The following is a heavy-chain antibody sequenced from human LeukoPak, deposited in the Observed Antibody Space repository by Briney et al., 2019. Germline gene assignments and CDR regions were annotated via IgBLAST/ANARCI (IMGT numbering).Heavy chain of an antibody. J-gene: IGHJ5*02. Sequence: SETLSLTCAVYGGSFSGYYWSWIRQPPGKGLEWIGEINHSGSTNYNPSLKRRVTISVDTSKNQFSLKLSSVTAADTAVYYCARSPRYYYGSGSYYTIYNWFDPWGQGTLVTVSS. D-gene: IGHD3-10*01. CDR2: INHSGST. CDR3: ARSPRYYYGSGSYYTIYNWFDP. CDR1: GGSFSGYY. V-gene: IGHV4-34*01.